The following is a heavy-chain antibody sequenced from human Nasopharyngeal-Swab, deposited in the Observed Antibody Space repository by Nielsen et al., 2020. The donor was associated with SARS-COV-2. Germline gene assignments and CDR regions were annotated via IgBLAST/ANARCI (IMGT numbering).Heavy chain of an antibody. CDR1: GFTFSNYA. CDR2: ISGSGGST. D-gene: IGHD3-22*01. J-gene: IGHJ4*02. V-gene: IGHV3-23*01. Sequence: GESLKISCAASGFTFSNYAMSWVRQAPGKGLEWVSAISGSGGSTYYADSVKGRFTISRDNSKNTLYLQMNSLRAEDTAVYYCAKDEGYDSSGYLYYFDYWGQGTLVTVSS. CDR3: AKDEGYDSSGYLYYFDY.